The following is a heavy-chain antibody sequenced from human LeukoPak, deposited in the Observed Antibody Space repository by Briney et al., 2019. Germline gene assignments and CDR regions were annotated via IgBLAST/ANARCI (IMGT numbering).Heavy chain of an antibody. V-gene: IGHV4-39*01. CDR2: VYYSGST. CDR3: ARASFNVVFGNWFDP. J-gene: IGHJ5*02. D-gene: IGHD2-8*01. Sequence: SETLSLTCTVSSGFIGSSSNYWGWIRQAPGKGLEWIGNVYYSGSTFYDPSLKSRVTISVDTSKNQFSLKLRSVTAADTAIYYCARASFNVVFGNWFDPWGQGTLVTVSS. CDR1: SGFIGSSSNY.